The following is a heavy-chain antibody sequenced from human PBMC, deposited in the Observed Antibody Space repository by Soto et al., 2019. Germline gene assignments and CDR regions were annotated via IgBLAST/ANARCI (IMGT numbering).Heavy chain of an antibody. V-gene: IGHV3-23*01. Sequence: GGSLRLSCAASGFTFSSYAMSWVRQAPGKGLEWVSAISGSGGSTYYADSVKGRFTISRDNSKNTLYLQMNSLRAEDTAVYYCAKDRTGVLRFLEWLPDDAFDIWGQGTMVTVSS. J-gene: IGHJ3*02. CDR2: ISGSGGST. D-gene: IGHD3-3*01. CDR1: GFTFSSYA. CDR3: AKDRTGVLRFLEWLPDDAFDI.